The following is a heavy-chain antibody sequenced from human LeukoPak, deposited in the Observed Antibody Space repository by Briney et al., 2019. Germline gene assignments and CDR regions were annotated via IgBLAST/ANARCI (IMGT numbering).Heavy chain of an antibody. Sequence: SETLSLTCTVSGGSISSSSYYWGWIRQPPGKGLEWIGSIYYSGGTYYNPSLKSRVTISVDTSKNQFSLKLSSVTAADTAVYYCARLNYPREYCSSTSCYRRSAFDIWGQGTMVTVSS. J-gene: IGHJ3*02. V-gene: IGHV4-39*01. CDR2: IYYSGGT. CDR3: ARLNYPREYCSSTSCYRRSAFDI. CDR1: GGSISSSSYY. D-gene: IGHD2-2*01.